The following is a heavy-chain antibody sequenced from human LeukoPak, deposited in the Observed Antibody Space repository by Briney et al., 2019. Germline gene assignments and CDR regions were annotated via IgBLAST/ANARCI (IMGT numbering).Heavy chain of an antibody. J-gene: IGHJ6*02. CDR2: ISYDGNYR. CDR1: GFTFSAYG. Sequence: GGSLRLSCAASGFTFSAYGIHWVRQAPGKGLEWVAVISYDGNYRNYADSVKGRFTISRDNSKNTLYLQMNSLRAEDTAVYYCAREGITIFGVVIYYYYYGMDVWGQGTTVTVSS. D-gene: IGHD3-3*01. CDR3: AREGITIFGVVIYYYYYGMDV. V-gene: IGHV3-30*03.